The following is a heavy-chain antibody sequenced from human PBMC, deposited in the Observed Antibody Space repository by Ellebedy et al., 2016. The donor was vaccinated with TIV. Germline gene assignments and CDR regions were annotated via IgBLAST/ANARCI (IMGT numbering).Heavy chain of an antibody. Sequence: PGGSLRLSCAASGFNFNIYGISWVRQAPGKGLEWVSGITSSGSDTYYADSVKGRFTISRDNPKNTVSLQMTSLRVEDTAMYYCAKSFSGEGYWGQGTQVTVSS. J-gene: IGHJ4*02. CDR2: ITSSGSDT. CDR3: AKSFSGEGY. V-gene: IGHV3-23*01. D-gene: IGHD1-26*01. CDR1: GFNFNIYG.